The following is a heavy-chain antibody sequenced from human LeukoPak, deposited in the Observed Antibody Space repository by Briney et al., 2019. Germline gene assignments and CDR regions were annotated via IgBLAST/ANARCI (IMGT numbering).Heavy chain of an antibody. CDR2: IIGDGTRT. CDR1: GFSFSYYW. V-gene: IGHV3-74*01. CDR3: LRVDDTNGHNWFDP. J-gene: IGHJ5*02. D-gene: IGHD2-8*01. Sequence: GGSLRLSCAASGFSFSYYWMHWVRQGSGKGPVWVSRIIGDGTRTDYADSVKGRFTISRDNAKSTLYLQMNSLTVEDTAVYYCLRVDDTNGHNWFDPWGQGTLVTVSS.